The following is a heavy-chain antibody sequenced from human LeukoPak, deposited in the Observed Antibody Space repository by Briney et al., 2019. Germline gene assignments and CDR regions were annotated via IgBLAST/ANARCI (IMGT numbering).Heavy chain of an antibody. V-gene: IGHV3-53*01. Sequence: GGSLRLSCAASGFTVSSNYMSWVRQAPGKGLEWVSVIYSGGSTYYADSVKGRFTISRDNSKNTLYLQMNSLRAEDTAVYYCAKDNYHDSSGYQEPYYFDYWGQGTLVTVSS. CDR3: AKDNYHDSSGYQEPYYFDY. CDR1: GFTVSSNY. CDR2: IYSGGST. J-gene: IGHJ4*02. D-gene: IGHD3-22*01.